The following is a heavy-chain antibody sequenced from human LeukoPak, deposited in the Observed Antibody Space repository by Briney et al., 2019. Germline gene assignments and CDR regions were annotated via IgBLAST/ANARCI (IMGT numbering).Heavy chain of an antibody. J-gene: IGHJ4*02. CDR1: GFTFSSYS. D-gene: IGHD2-21*01. CDR2: ISSSSSYI. V-gene: IGHV3-21*04. CDR3: ARIALIPGAFDY. Sequence: GGSLRLSCAASGFTFSSYSMNWVRQAPGKGLEWVSSISSSSSYIYYADSVKGRFTISRDNAKNSLYLQMNSLRAEDTAVYYCARIALIPGAFDYWGQGTLVTVSS.